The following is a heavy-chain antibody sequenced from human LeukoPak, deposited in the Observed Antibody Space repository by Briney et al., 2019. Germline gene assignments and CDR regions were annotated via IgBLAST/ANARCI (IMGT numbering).Heavy chain of an antibody. D-gene: IGHD6-13*01. Sequence: ASVKVSCKASGYTFTGYYMHWVRQAPGQGLEWMGWINPNSGGTNYAQKFQGWVTMTRDTSISTAYMELSRLGSDDTAVYYCARRGDSSSWYRAIDYWGQGTLVTVSS. V-gene: IGHV1-2*04. CDR1: GYTFTGYY. CDR3: ARRGDSSSWYRAIDY. J-gene: IGHJ4*02. CDR2: INPNSGGT.